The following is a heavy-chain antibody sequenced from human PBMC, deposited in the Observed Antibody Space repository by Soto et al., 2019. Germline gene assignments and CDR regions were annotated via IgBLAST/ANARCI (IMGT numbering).Heavy chain of an antibody. D-gene: IGHD6-13*01. V-gene: IGHV1-69*02. CDR1: GGTFSSYT. CDR3: ARDLYNSSSWNPLALYFDC. CDR2: IIPILGIA. J-gene: IGHJ4*02. Sequence: GASVKVSCKASGGTFSSYTISWVRQAPGQGLEWMGRIIPILGIANYAQKFQGRVTMTRDRSTSTVYMELSSLRFEDTAVYYCARDLYNSSSWNPLALYFDCWGQGTLVTVSS.